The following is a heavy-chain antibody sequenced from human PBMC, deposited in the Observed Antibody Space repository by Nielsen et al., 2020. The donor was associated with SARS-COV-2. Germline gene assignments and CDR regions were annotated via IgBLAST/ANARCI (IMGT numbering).Heavy chain of an antibody. Sequence: GGSLRLSCAASGFTFSSYAMHWVRQAPGKGLEWVAVISYDGSNKYYADSVKGRFTISRDNSKNTLYLQMNSLRAEDTAVYYCAREGDYGEHNFDYWGQGTLVTVSS. D-gene: IGHD4-17*01. J-gene: IGHJ4*02. CDR1: GFTFSSYA. V-gene: IGHV3-30-3*01. CDR2: ISYDGSNK. CDR3: AREGDYGEHNFDY.